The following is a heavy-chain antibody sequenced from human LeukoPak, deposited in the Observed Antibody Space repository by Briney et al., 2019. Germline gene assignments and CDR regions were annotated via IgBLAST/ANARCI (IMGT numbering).Heavy chain of an antibody. D-gene: IGHD6-25*01. Sequence: GGSLRLSCAASGFTVSSNYMSWVRQAPGKGLEWVSVIYSGGSTYYADSVKGRFTISRHNSKNTLYLRMNSLRAEDTAVYYCARGPRFSSGHAFDIWGQGTMVTVSS. CDR2: IYSGGST. CDR3: ARGPRFSSGHAFDI. V-gene: IGHV3-53*04. CDR1: GFTVSSNY. J-gene: IGHJ3*02.